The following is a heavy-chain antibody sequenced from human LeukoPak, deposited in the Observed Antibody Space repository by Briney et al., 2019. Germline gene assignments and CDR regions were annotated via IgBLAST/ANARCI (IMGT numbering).Heavy chain of an antibody. Sequence: SETLSLTCTVSGGSISSSSYHWGWIRQPPGKGLEWIGSIYYSGSTYYNPSLKSRVTISVDTSKNQFSLKLSSVTAADTAVYYCVRDGYHAFDIWGQGTMVTISS. CDR3: VRDGYHAFDI. J-gene: IGHJ3*02. V-gene: IGHV4-39*07. D-gene: IGHD6-13*01. CDR2: IYYSGST. CDR1: GGSISSSSYH.